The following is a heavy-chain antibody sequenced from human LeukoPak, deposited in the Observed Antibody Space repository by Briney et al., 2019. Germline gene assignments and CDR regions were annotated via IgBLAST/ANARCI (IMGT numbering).Heavy chain of an antibody. V-gene: IGHV1-69*02. J-gene: IGHJ6*02. CDR1: GGTFSSYT. CDR2: IIPIHGIA. CDR3: ASEYEFYGMDV. D-gene: IGHD3-3*01. Sequence: GSSVKVSCKASGGTFSSYTISWVRQAPGQGLEWMGRIIPIHGIANYAQKFQSRVTITADKSTSTAYMELSSLRSEDTAVYYCASEYEFYGMDVWGQGTTVTVSS.